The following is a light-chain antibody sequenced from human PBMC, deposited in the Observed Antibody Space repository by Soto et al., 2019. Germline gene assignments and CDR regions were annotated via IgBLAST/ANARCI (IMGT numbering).Light chain of an antibody. CDR2: WAS. CDR3: QQYYSNPV. Sequence: DIVMTQSPDSLAVSLGERATINCKSSQSVLYSSNNKNYLAWYQQKPGQPPKLLIYWASTRESGVPDRFSGSGSGTDFTLTISSLQAEDVAVYYCQQYYSNPVFCVGTKVEIK. CDR1: QSVLYSSNNKNY. J-gene: IGKJ4*01. V-gene: IGKV4-1*01.